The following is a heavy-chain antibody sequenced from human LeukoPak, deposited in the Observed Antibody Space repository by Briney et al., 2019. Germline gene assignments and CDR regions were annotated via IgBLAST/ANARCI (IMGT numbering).Heavy chain of an antibody. CDR3: AAQPDY. Sequence: SETLSLTCTVSGGSISSSNYYWSWIRQPAGKGLEWIGYIYYSGSTNYNPSLKSRVTISIDTSKNQFSLELSSVTAADTAVYYCAAQPDYWGQGTLVTVSS. V-gene: IGHV4-61*10. CDR2: IYYSGST. D-gene: IGHD1-14*01. CDR1: GGSISSSNYY. J-gene: IGHJ4*02.